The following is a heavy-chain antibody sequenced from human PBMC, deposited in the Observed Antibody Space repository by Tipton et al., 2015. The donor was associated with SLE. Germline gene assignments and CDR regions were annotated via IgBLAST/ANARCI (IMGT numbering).Heavy chain of an antibody. J-gene: IGHJ4*02. CDR3: ARRVPYCGGNCYQFDY. V-gene: IGHV4-39*01. CDR1: GGSISSDTCY. Sequence: TLSLTCTVSGGSISSDTCYWGWIRQPPGTQLEWIGSISYRGTTYYNPSLRGRVVISVDPSNNQFSLKLTSVTAADAAVYYCARRVPYCGGNCYQFDYWGQGTPVTVSS. D-gene: IGHD2-21*01. CDR2: ISYRGTT.